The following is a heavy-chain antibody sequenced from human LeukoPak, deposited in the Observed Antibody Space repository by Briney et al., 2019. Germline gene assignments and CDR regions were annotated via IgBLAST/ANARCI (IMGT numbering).Heavy chain of an antibody. D-gene: IGHD6-13*01. J-gene: IGHJ6*02. CDR2: ISGSGGNT. CDR1: GFTFNSYA. CDR3: AKAILAAAGPYGMGV. Sequence: GGSLKLSCAASGFTFNSYAMSWVRQAPGKGLEWVSGISGSGGNTYYADSVKGRFTISRDNSKNTLSLQMNSLRAEDTAVYYCAKAILAAAGPYGMGVWGQGTTVTVSS. V-gene: IGHV3-23*01.